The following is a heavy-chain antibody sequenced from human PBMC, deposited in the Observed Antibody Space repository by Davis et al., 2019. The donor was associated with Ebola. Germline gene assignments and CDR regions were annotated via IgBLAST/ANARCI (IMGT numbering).Heavy chain of an antibody. V-gene: IGHV4-31*03. CDR3: AVELKWGGRGYFDY. D-gene: IGHD7-27*01. CDR1: GGSISSGGYY. CDR2: IYYSGST. J-gene: IGHJ4*02. Sequence: MPSETLSLTCTVSGGSISSGGYYWSWIRQHPGKGLEWIGYIYYSGSTYYNPSLKSRVTISVDTSKNQFSLKLSSVTAADTAVYYCAVELKWGGRGYFDYWGQGTLVTVSS.